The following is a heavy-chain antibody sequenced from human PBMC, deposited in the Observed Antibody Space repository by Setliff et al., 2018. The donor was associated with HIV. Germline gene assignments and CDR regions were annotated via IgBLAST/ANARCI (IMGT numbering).Heavy chain of an antibody. Sequence: PSEPLSLTCTVSGGSISSYYWSVFRQPPGKGLEWIGYIYYSGSSNYNPSLKSRVTISVDTSNNQFPLKLSSVTAADSSVYYCAGGDLYGDYAFSSWGQGTLVTVSS. J-gene: IGHJ5*02. CDR2: IYYSGSS. CDR1: GGSISSYY. V-gene: IGHV4-59*03. D-gene: IGHD4-17*01. CDR3: AGGDLYGDYAFSS.